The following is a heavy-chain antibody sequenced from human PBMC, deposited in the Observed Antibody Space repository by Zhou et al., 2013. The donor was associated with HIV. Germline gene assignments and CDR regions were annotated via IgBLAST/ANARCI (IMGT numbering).Heavy chain of an antibody. Sequence: QVQLVQSGAEVKKPGSSVKVSCKASGGTFTRDAMSWVRQAPGRGLEWMGGIIPIFGTANYAQKFQGRVTITADESTSTAYMELSSLRSEDTAVYYCARCYYDNSGCDFWGRGTLVTVSS. CDR3: ARCYYDNSGCDF. V-gene: IGHV1-69*01. CDR1: GGTFTRDA. CDR2: IIPIFGTA. D-gene: IGHD3-22*01. J-gene: IGHJ4*02.